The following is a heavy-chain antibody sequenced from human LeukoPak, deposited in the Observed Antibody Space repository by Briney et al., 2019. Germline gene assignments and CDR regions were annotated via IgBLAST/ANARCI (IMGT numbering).Heavy chain of an antibody. CDR1: GFTFSSYW. V-gene: IGHV3-74*01. CDR3: ARAQSRRDGYNFNY. J-gene: IGHJ4*02. Sequence: PGGSLRLSCAASGFTFSSYWMHWVRQAPGKGLVWVSRINSDGSSTSYADSVKGRFTISRDNAKNTPYLQMNSLRAEDTAVYYCARAQSRRDGYNFNYWGQGTLVTVSS. D-gene: IGHD5-24*01. CDR2: INSDGSST.